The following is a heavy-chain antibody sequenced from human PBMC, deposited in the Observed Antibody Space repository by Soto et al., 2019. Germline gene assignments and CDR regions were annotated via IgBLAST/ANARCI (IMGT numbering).Heavy chain of an antibody. CDR1: GFTFSSYA. CDR3: ARDIDG. D-gene: IGHD2-15*01. Sequence: GGPLRLSCPASGFTFSSYAMNWVRQAPGKGLEWVSYISSSSSTKFYADSVKGRFTISRDNARNSLYLQMNSLRAEDTAVYYCARDIDGGGQGTLVTVSS. V-gene: IGHV3-48*01. J-gene: IGHJ4*02. CDR2: ISSSSSTK.